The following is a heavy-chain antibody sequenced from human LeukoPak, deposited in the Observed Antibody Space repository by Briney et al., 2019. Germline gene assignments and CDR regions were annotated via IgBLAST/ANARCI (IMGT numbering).Heavy chain of an antibody. CDR1: GASITSGSYY. CDR3: ARGGGLRPDPGWFDP. CDR2: IYTSGST. D-gene: IGHD2-15*01. Sequence: PSETLSLTCTVSGASITSGSYYWSWIRQPAGKGLEWIGRIYTSGSTNYNPSLKSRVTMSVDTSKNQFSLKLSSVTAADTAVYYCARGGGLRPDPGWFDPWGQGTLVTVSS. V-gene: IGHV4-61*02. J-gene: IGHJ5*02.